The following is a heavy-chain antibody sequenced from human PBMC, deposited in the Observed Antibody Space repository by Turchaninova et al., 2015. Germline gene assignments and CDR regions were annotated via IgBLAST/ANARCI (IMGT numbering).Heavy chain of an antibody. D-gene: IGHD1-1*01. CDR3: ARLSGDLDGTDY. Sequence: VQLQESGPGLVQPLKTMSTPSGVTGYFNSSGSYGGGIRQPPGKGREWIGSMYQSGSTYYNPSLKSRVTISVDTSKNQFSLRLNSVTAADTAVYYCARLSGDLDGTDYWGHGTLVTVSS. CDR1: GYFNSSGSY. J-gene: IGHJ4*01. CDR2: MYQSGST. V-gene: IGHV4-38-2*01.